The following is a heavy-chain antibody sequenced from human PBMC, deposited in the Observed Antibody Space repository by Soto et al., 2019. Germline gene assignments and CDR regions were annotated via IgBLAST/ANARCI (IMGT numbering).Heavy chain of an antibody. CDR2: INSDGSST. J-gene: IGHJ4*02. V-gene: IGHV3-74*01. CDR1: GFTFSSYW. CDR3: ARGGFYYDSSGYYYSFDY. Sequence: GGSLRLSCAASGFTFSSYWMHWVRQAPGKGLVWVSRINSDGSSTSYADSVKGRFTISRDNAKNTLYLQMNSLRAEDTAVYYCARGGFYYDSSGYYYSFDYWGQGTLVTVS. D-gene: IGHD3-22*01.